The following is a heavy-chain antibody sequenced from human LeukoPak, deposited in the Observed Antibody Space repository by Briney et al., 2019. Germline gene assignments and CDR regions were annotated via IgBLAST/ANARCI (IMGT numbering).Heavy chain of an antibody. CDR3: ARFTIFGVDPDY. CDR2: IYHSGST. D-gene: IGHD3-3*01. Sequence: PSETLSLTCAVSGYSISSGYYWGWIRQPPGKGLEWIGSIYHSGSTYYNPSLKSRVTISVDTSKNQFSLKLSSVTAADTAVYYCARFTIFGVDPDYWGQGTLVTVSS. J-gene: IGHJ4*02. V-gene: IGHV4-38-2*01. CDR1: GYSISSGYY.